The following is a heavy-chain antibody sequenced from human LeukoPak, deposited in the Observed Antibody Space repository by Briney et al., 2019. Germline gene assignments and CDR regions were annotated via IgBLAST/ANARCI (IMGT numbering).Heavy chain of an antibody. D-gene: IGHD3-10*01. V-gene: IGHV3-43D*03. CDR3: AKDFWEGSASAPVLNYMDV. CDR1: GFTFSSYW. Sequence: PGGSLRLSCAASGFTFSSYWMSWVRQAPGKGLEWVSLISWDGGSTYYADSVKGRFTISRDNSKNSLYLQMNSLRAEDTALYYCAKDFWEGSASAPVLNYMDVWGKGTTVTVSS. CDR2: ISWDGGST. J-gene: IGHJ6*03.